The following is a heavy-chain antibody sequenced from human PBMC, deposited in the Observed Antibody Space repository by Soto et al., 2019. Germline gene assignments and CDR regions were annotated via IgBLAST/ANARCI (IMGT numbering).Heavy chain of an antibody. CDR1: GFSFSDYA. D-gene: IGHD6-13*01. Sequence: PGGSLRLSCAASGFSFSDYAMSWVRQAPGKGLEWVSVISESGGGTHYADSVRGRFTVSRDNSKNSLSLRMNSLRDEDTAVYFCAKRSPYSSGWYSPIFDYWGQGALVTVSS. CDR2: ISESGGGT. CDR3: AKRSPYSSGWYSPIFDY. J-gene: IGHJ4*02. V-gene: IGHV3-23*01.